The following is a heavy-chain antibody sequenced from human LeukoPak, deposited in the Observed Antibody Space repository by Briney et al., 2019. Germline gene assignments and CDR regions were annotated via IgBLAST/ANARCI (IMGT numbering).Heavy chain of an antibody. J-gene: IGHJ1*01. Sequence: ASVKVSCKASGYTFTGYYMHWVRQAPGQGLEWMGWIHPNSGGTNYAQKFQGRVTMTRDTSISTAYMELSRLRSDDTAVYYCARDGVGYYDSSGYYYFQHWGQGTLVTVSS. V-gene: IGHV1-2*02. CDR1: GYTFTGYY. D-gene: IGHD3-22*01. CDR2: IHPNSGGT. CDR3: ARDGVGYYDSSGYYYFQH.